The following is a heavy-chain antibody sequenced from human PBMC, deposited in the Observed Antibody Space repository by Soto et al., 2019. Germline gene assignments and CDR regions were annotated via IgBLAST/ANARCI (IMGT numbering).Heavy chain of an antibody. CDR2: INHSGST. D-gene: IGHD5-18*01. J-gene: IGHJ4*02. CDR1: GGSFSGYY. V-gene: IGHV4-34*01. Sequence: QVQLQQWGAGLLKPSETLSLTCAVYGGSFSGYYWSWIRQPPGKGLGWIGEINHSGSTNYNPSLKSRVTISVDTSKNQFSLKLSSVTAADTAVYYCARGGVRIQLWLRLYYFDYWGQGTLVTVSS. CDR3: ARGGVRIQLWLRLYYFDY.